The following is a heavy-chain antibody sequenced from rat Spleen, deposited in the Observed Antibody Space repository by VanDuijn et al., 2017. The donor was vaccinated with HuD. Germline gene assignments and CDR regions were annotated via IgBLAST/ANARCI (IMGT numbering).Heavy chain of an antibody. Sequence: EVQLVESGGGLVQPGRSLKFSCVASGFTFNNYWMTWIRQAPGKGLEWVASITNASGRTYYPDSVKGRFTISRDTAQNTLYLQMNSLRSEDTATYYCSTYSDFGTSPFAYWGHGTLVTVSS. CDR2: ITNASGRT. J-gene: IGHJ3*01. CDR3: STYSDFGTSPFAY. D-gene: IGHD3-2*01. V-gene: IGHV5-31*01. CDR1: GFTFNNYW.